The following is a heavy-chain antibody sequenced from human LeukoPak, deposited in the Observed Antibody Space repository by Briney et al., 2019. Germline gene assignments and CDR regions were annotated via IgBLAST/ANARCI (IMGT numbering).Heavy chain of an antibody. CDR1: GGSINNYY. Sequence: SETLSLTCTASGGSINNYYWSWIRQPPGKGLEWIGYIYYTGTTNYNPSLKSRVSISLDTSKTQFSLKLSSVTAADTAVYYCARALYSSRLSFDYWGQGTLVTVSS. CDR2: IYYTGTT. V-gene: IGHV4-59*01. J-gene: IGHJ4*02. CDR3: ARALYSSRLSFDY. D-gene: IGHD6-13*01.